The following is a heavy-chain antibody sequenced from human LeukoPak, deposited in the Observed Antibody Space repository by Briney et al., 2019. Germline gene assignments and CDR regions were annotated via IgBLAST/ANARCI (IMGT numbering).Heavy chain of an antibody. CDR1: GFTFDEYG. CDR2: INWNGANT. D-gene: IGHD3-22*01. V-gene: IGHV3-20*01. CDR3: SRVGYDISCYHNAFDI. J-gene: IGHJ3*02. Sequence: RGSLRLSCAASGFTFDEYGMSWVRQAPGKGLEWVSGINWNGANTGYADSVKGRFTISRDTAKNTLHLQMSTMRAEDTALYHCSRVGYDISCYHNAFDIWGQGTMVTVSS.